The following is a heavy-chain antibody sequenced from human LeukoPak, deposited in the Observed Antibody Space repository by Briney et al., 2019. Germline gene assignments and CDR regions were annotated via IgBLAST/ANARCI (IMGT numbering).Heavy chain of an antibody. V-gene: IGHV3-48*01. CDR3: ANYYGSGSYPASDYYYYYMDV. CDR1: GFTFSSYS. Sequence: PGGSLRLSCAASGFTFSSYSMNWVRQAPGKGLEWVSYISSSSSTIYYADSVKGRFTTSRDNAKNSLYLQMNSLRAEDTAVYYCANYYGSGSYPASDYYYYYMDVWGKGTTVTISS. CDR2: ISSSSSTI. D-gene: IGHD3-10*01. J-gene: IGHJ6*03.